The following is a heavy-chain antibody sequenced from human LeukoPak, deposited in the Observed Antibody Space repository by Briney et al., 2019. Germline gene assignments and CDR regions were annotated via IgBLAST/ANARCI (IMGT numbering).Heavy chain of an antibody. CDR3: ARSSSGWH. Sequence: GGSLRLFCAASGFTFSSYAMHWVRQAPGKGLEWVAVISYDGSNKYYADSVKGRFTISRDNSKNTLYLQMNSLRAEDTAVYYCARSSSGWHWGQGTLVTVSS. CDR2: ISYDGSNK. J-gene: IGHJ4*02. V-gene: IGHV3-30*04. CDR1: GFTFSSYA. D-gene: IGHD6-19*01.